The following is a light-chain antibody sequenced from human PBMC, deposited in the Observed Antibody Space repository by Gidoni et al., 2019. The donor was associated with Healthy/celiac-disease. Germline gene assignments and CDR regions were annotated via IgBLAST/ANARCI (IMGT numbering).Light chain of an antibody. CDR1: QSISSH. CDR2: AAS. Sequence: RASQSISSHINCYQQKPGKAPKPLIYAASSLQSGVPSRFSGSGSGTDCTLTISRLQPEDFATYDCQHSYSTPRGFXQXTRLEIK. CDR3: QHSYSTPRG. V-gene: IGKV1-39*01. J-gene: IGKJ5*01.